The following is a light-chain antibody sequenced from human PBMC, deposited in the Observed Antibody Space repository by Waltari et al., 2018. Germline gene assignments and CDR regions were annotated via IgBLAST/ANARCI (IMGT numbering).Light chain of an antibody. CDR1: GSDVGGYDY. V-gene: IGLV2-14*01. CDR3: SSYTSSGVV. J-gene: IGLJ2*01. CDR2: DVY. Sequence: QSALTQPASVSGSPGQAIIISCTGTGSDVGGYDYVSWYQQYPGKAPRLIIYDVYNPPSVVSNRFSVSKSDNTASLTISGLQAEDESVYYCSSYTSSGVVFGGGTKLTVL.